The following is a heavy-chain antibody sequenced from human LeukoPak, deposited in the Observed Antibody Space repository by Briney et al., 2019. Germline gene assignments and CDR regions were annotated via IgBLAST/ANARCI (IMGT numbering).Heavy chain of an antibody. D-gene: IGHD3/OR15-3a*01. J-gene: IGHJ6*02. CDR2: ISSSSSYI. V-gene: IGHV3-21*01. CDR3: ARVAFGLYVMDV. CDR1: GFTFSSYS. Sequence: GGSLRLSCAASGFTFSSYSMNWVRQAPGKGLEWVSSISSSSSYINYADSVKGRFTISRDNAKNSLYLQMNSLRAEDTAVYYCARVAFGLYVMDVWGQGTTVTVSS.